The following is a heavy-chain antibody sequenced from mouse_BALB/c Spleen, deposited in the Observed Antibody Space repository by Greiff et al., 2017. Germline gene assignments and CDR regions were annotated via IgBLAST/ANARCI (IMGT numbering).Heavy chain of an antibody. Sequence: VQLQQSGAELVRPGTSVKVSCKASGYAFTNYLIEWVKQRPGQGLEWIGVINPGSGGTNYNEKFKGKATLTADQSSSTAYMQLSSLTSEDSAVYYCTRSGGYYVDYWGQGTTLTVSS. V-gene: IGHV1-54*01. CDR1: GYAFTNYL. CDR3: TRSGGYYVDY. CDR2: INPGSGGT. D-gene: IGHD1-1*02. J-gene: IGHJ2*01.